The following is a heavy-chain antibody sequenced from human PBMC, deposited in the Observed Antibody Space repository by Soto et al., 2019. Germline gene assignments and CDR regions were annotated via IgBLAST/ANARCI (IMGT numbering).Heavy chain of an antibody. V-gene: IGHV3-53*01. J-gene: IGHJ4*02. CDR1: GFTVSSNY. Sequence: EVQLVESGGGLIQPGGSLRLSCVVSGFTVSSNYMSWVRQAPGKGLEWVSVIYSGGITHYADSVKGRFTISRDNSKNTLYLQMNSLRAEDTAVYYCARGILRGTYYFDYWGQGTLVTVSS. D-gene: IGHD1-26*01. CDR3: ARGILRGTYYFDY. CDR2: IYSGGIT.